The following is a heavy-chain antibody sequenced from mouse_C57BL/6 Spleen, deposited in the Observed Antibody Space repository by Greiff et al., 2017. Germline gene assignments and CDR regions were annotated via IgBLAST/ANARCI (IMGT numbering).Heavy chain of an antibody. CDR1: GYTFTDYE. CDR2: IDPETGGT. CDR3: TNYGSIWFAY. V-gene: IGHV1-15*01. Sequence: QVQLQQSGAELVRPGASVTLSCKASGYTFTDYEMHWVKQTPVHGLEWIGAIDPETGGTAYNQKFKGKAILTADKSSSTAYMELRSLTSEDSAVYYGTNYGSIWFAYWGQGTLVTVSA. D-gene: IGHD1-1*01. J-gene: IGHJ3*01.